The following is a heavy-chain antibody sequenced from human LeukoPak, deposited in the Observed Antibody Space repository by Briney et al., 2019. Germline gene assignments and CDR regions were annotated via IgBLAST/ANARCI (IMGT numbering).Heavy chain of an antibody. J-gene: IGHJ2*01. CDR1: GVTVSSNY. V-gene: IGHV3-53*01. Sequence: GGSLRLSCAASGVTVSSNYMSWVRQAPGKGLEWVSVLYSGGDTHYADSVKGRFTISRDNSNNTLYLQMNSLRAEDTAVYYCARDRDTGCWYFDLWGRGTLVTVSS. CDR2: LYSGGDT. CDR3: ARDRDTGCWYFDL. D-gene: IGHD3-10*01.